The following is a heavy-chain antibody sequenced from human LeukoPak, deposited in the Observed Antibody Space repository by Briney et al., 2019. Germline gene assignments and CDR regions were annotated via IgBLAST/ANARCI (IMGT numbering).Heavy chain of an antibody. CDR3: AKDFSSWYFDY. CDR2: ISYDGSNK. V-gene: IGHV3-30*18. J-gene: IGHJ4*02. CDR1: GFTFSSYG. Sequence: GGSLRLSCAASGFTFSSYGMHWVRQAPGKGLEWVAVISYDGSNKYYADSVKGRFTIPRDNSKNTLYLQMNSLRAEDTAVYYCAKDFSSWYFDYWGQGTLVTVSS. D-gene: IGHD6-13*01.